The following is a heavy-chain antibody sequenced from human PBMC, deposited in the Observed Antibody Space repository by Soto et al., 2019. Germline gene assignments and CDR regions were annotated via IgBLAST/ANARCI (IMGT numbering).Heavy chain of an antibody. J-gene: IGHJ4*02. D-gene: IGHD4-17*01. CDR2: INHSGST. CDR1: GGSFSGYY. Sequence: PSETLSLTCAVYGGSFSGYYWSWIRQPPGKGLEWIGEINHSGSTNYNPSLKSRVTISVDTSKNQFSLKLSSVTAADTAVYYCARGLLNDYGDYFYDYWGQGTLVTVSS. CDR3: ARGLLNDYGDYFYDY. V-gene: IGHV4-34*01.